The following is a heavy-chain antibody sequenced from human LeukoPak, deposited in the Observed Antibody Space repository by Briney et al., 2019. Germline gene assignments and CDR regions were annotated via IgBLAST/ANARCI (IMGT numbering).Heavy chain of an antibody. Sequence: SETLSLTCTVSGYSISSGYYWGWIRQPPGKGLEWIGSIYHSGSTYCNPSLKSRVTISVDTSKNQFSLKLSSVTAADTAVYYCARGTPMVRGVMGYYYYMDVWGKGTTVTVSS. V-gene: IGHV4-38-2*02. CDR3: ARGTPMVRGVMGYYYYMDV. CDR2: IYHSGST. D-gene: IGHD3-10*01. J-gene: IGHJ6*03. CDR1: GYSISSGYY.